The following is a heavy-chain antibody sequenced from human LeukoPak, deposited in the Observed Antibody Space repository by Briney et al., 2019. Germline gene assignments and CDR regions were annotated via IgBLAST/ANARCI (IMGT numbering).Heavy chain of an antibody. V-gene: IGHV4-39*01. J-gene: IGHJ4*02. CDR3: ARHLSGNTDY. CDR2: ILYSGVT. Sequence: SETLSLTCTVSGGSISISHPYWGWIRQPPGKGLEWIGSILYSGVTYYNPSLESRLTISVDPSKTQLSLKLTSVTAADTAVYFCARHLSGNTDYWGQGALITVSS. CDR1: GGSISISHPY. D-gene: IGHD3-10*01.